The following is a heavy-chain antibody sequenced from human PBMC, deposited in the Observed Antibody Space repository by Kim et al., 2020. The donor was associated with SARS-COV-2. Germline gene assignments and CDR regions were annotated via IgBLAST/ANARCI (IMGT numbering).Heavy chain of an antibody. CDR3: AREVPYSSGWYKANYFDY. D-gene: IGHD6-19*01. J-gene: IGHJ4*02. CDR2: ISSSGSTI. Sequence: GGSLRLSCAASGFTFSDYYMSWIRQAPGKGLEWVSYISSSGSTIYYADSVKGRFTISRDNAKNSLYLQMNSLRAEDTAVYYCAREVPYSSGWYKANYFDYWGQGTLVTVSS. CDR1: GFTFSDYY. V-gene: IGHV3-11*04.